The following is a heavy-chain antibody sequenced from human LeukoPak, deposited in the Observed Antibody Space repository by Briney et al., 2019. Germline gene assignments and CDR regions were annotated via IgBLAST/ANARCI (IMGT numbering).Heavy chain of an antibody. CDR2: INPNSGGT. CDR3: ARGPLLQQLSSWFDP. J-gene: IGHJ5*02. D-gene: IGHD6-13*01. V-gene: IGHV1-2*02. Sequence: ASVKVSCKASGYTFTGYYMHWVRQAPGQGLEWMGWINPNSGGTNYAQKFQGRVTMTRDTSISTAYMELSRLRSDDTAVYYCARGPLLQQLSSWFDPWGQGTLVTVSS. CDR1: GYTFTGYY.